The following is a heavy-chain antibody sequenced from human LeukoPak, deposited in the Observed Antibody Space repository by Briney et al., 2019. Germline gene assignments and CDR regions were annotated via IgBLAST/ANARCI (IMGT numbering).Heavy chain of an antibody. CDR2: IYYSGSA. D-gene: IGHD1-26*01. Sequence: SETLSLTCTVSGDSISSSSYYWGWIRQPPGKGLEWIGSIYYSGSAFYNPSLKSRVAISVDTSKNHFSLKLSSVTAADTAVYYCARQVGYFYYYVDVWGKGTTVTVSS. CDR3: ARQVGYFYYYVDV. CDR1: GDSISSSSYY. V-gene: IGHV4-39*01. J-gene: IGHJ6*03.